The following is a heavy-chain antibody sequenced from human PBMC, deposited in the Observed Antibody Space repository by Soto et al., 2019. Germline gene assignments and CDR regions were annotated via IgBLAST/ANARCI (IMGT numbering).Heavy chain of an antibody. CDR3: AREGHKPGWFDP. CDR2: SFSSGTT. V-gene: IGHV4-4*07. J-gene: IGHJ5*02. CDR1: GDSINSDY. Sequence: QVQLQESGPGLVKPSQTLSLTCTVSGDSINSDYWSWIRQPAGQGLEWIGRSFSSGTTNYNPALMRRLTISVDASKNQISLKLRSVTAADTAVYYCAREGHKPGWFDPWGQGTLVTVS.